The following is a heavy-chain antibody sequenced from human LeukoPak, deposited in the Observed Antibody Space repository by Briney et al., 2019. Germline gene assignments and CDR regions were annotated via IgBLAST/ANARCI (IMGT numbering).Heavy chain of an antibody. Sequence: SETLSLTCTVSGGSISSSSYYWGWIRQPPGKGLEWIGSIYYSGSTYYNPSLKSRVTISVDTSKNQFSLKLSSVTAADTAVYYCARDVRDDYSVPAYFDYWGQGTLVTVSS. V-gene: IGHV4-39*07. CDR2: IYYSGST. CDR1: GGSISSSSYY. J-gene: IGHJ4*02. D-gene: IGHD4-11*01. CDR3: ARDVRDDYSVPAYFDY.